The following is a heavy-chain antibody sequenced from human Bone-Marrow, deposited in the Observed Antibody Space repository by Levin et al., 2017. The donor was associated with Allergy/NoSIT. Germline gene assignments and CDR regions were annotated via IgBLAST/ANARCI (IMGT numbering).Heavy chain of an antibody. V-gene: IGHV4-61*01. CDR1: GGSVSSGSYY. D-gene: IGHD3-3*01. CDR2: IYYSGST. Sequence: PSETLSLTCTVSGGSVSSGSYYWSWIRQPPGKGLEWIGYIYYSGSTNYNPSLKSRVTISVDTSKNQFSLKLSSVTAADTAVYYCARDLSYYDFWSGGAYYDYGMDVWGQGTTVTVSS. CDR3: ARDLSYYDFWSGGAYYDYGMDV. J-gene: IGHJ6*02.